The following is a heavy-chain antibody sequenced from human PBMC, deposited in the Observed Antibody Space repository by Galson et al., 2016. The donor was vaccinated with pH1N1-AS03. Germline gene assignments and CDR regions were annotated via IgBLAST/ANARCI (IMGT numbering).Heavy chain of an antibody. CDR3: ARSRSPDYYDSSTYRPDAFDI. D-gene: IGHD3-22*01. CDR2: ISSSGNYK. Sequence: SLRLSCAASGFTFSSYSMNWVRQAPGKGLEWVSSISSSGNYKYYADSVKARFTVSRDNAMNSLYLQMNSLRAEDTALYYCARSRSPDYYDSSTYRPDAFDIWGQGTMVTVSS. CDR1: GFTFSSYS. V-gene: IGHV3-21*01. J-gene: IGHJ3*02.